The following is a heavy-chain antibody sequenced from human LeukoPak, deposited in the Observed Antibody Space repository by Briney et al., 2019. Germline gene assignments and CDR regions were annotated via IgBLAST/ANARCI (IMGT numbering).Heavy chain of an antibody. D-gene: IGHD6-19*01. CDR2: IYYSGST. J-gene: IGHJ5*02. Sequence: SQTLSLTCTVSGGSISSGDYYWSWIRQPPGKGLEWIGYIYYSGSTNYNPSLKSRVTISVDTSKNQFSLKLSSVTAADTAVYYCARDWQDDGLGNWFDPWGQGTLVTVSS. CDR1: GGSISSGDYY. CDR3: ARDWQDDGLGNWFDP. V-gene: IGHV4-61*08.